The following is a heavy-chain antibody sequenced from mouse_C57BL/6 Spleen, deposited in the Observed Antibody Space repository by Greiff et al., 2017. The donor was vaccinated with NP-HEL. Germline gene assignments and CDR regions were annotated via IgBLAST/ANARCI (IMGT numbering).Heavy chain of an antibody. CDR3: ARDPLLRYYFDY. CDR2: ISYDGSN. D-gene: IGHD1-1*01. J-gene: IGHJ2*01. V-gene: IGHV3-6*01. CDR1: GYSITSGYY. Sequence: VQLKESGPGLVKPSQSLSLTCSVTGYSITSGYYWNWIRQFPGNKLEWMGYISYDGSNNYNPSLKNRISITRDTSKNQFFLKLNSVTTEDTATYYCARDPLLRYYFDYWGQGTTLTVSS.